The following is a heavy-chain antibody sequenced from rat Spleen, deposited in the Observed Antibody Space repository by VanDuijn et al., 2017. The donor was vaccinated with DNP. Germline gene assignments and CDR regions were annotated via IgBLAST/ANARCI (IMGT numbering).Heavy chain of an antibody. J-gene: IGHJ2*01. D-gene: IGHD1-10*01. V-gene: IGHV5-25*01. CDR1: GFTFSDYY. CDR3: ARGGTTLFDY. Sequence: EVQLVQSGGGLVQPGRSLKLSCAASGFTFSDYYMAWVRQAPTKGLEWVASISPSDRRTYYSDSVKGRFTISRDAAKSSLYLQMNSLKSEDTATYYCARGGTTLFDYWGQGVMVTVSS. CDR2: ISPSDRRT.